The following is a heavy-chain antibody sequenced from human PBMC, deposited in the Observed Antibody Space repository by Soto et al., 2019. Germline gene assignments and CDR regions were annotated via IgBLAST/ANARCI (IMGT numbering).Heavy chain of an antibody. J-gene: IGHJ4*02. CDR2: IKQDGSEK. CDR1: GFTFSSYW. Sequence: EVQLVESGGGLVQPGGSLRLSCAASGFTFSSYWMSWVRQAPGKGLEWVANIKQDGSEKYYVDSVKGRFTISRDNAKNSLYLQMNSLRAEDTAVYYCASVAVAGAPVYWGQGTLVTVSS. V-gene: IGHV3-7*01. D-gene: IGHD6-19*01. CDR3: ASVAVAGAPVY.